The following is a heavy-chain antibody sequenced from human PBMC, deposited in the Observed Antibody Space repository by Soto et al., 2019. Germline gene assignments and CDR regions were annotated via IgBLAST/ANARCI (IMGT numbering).Heavy chain of an antibody. D-gene: IGHD6-19*01. CDR1: GYTFTSYD. CDR3: AREIAVAGKTSDVFDI. J-gene: IGHJ3*02. V-gene: IGHV1-69*04. CDR2: IVPILGIG. Sequence: GASVKVSCKASGYTFTSYDINWVRQAPGQGLEWMGRIVPILGIGNYAQKFQGSVTITADKSTSTAYMELSSLRSEDTAVYYCAREIAVAGKTSDVFDIWGQGTMVTVS.